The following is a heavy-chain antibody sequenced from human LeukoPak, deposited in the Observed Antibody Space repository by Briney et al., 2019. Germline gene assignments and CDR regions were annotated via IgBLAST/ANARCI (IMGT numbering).Heavy chain of an antibody. V-gene: IGHV1-18*01. D-gene: IGHD3-22*01. Sequence: ASVKVSCKASGYTFTSYGISWVRQAPGQGLEWMGWISAYNGNTNYAQKLQGRVTMTTDTSTSTAYMELRSLRSDDTAVYYCARDNEAARYYDSSGYYRFDYWGQGTLVTVSS. J-gene: IGHJ4*02. CDR2: ISAYNGNT. CDR1: GYTFTSYG. CDR3: ARDNEAARYYDSSGYYRFDY.